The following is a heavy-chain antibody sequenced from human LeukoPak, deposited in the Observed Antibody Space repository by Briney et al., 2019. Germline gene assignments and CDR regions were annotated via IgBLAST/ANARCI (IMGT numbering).Heavy chain of an antibody. V-gene: IGHV3-7*01. CDR1: GFTFSSYW. CDR2: IKQDGSEK. CDR3: ARGGSSSWDYFDY. J-gene: IGHJ4*02. Sequence: GGSLRLSCAASGFTFSSYWMSWVRQAPGKGLEWVANIKQDGSEKYYVDSVKGRFTISRDNSKNTLYLQMNSLRVEDTAVYYCARGGSSSWDYFDYWGQGTLVTVSS. D-gene: IGHD6-13*01.